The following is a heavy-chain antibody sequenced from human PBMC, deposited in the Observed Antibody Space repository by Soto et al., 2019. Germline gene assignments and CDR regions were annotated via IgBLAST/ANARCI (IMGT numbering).Heavy chain of an antibody. CDR2: IYHSGSN. V-gene: IGHV4-4*02. D-gene: IGHD3-10*01. Sequence: QVQLQESAPGLVKPSGTLSLTCAVSGGYIRSSNWWSWVRQPPGKGLAWIGEIYHSGSNNYNPSLKSRVTIEVDKSKNQFSLNRSSVTAADTAVYYCARASGRSHGMDVWGQGTTVTVSS. J-gene: IGHJ6*02. CDR1: GGYIRSSNW. CDR3: ARASGRSHGMDV.